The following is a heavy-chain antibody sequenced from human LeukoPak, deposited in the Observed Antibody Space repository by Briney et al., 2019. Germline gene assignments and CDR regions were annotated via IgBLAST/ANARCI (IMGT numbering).Heavy chain of an antibody. Sequence: PGRSLRLSCVASGFTFSNYGMHWVRQAPGKGLEWVAVVWNGGTNKYYADSVRGRFTISRDNSKRTLFLQMNSLRAEDTAFYYCAKAELGVDTFFDYWGQGTLVTVSS. J-gene: IGHJ4*02. V-gene: IGHV3-33*06. CDR2: VWNGGTNK. CDR1: GFTFSNYG. D-gene: IGHD3-3*01. CDR3: AKAELGVDTFFDY.